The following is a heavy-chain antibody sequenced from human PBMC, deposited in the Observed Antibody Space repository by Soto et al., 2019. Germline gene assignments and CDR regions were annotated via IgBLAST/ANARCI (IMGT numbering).Heavy chain of an antibody. J-gene: IGHJ5*02. Sequence: QLQLQESGPGLVKPSETLSLTCTVSGGSISSSSYYWGWIRQPPGKGLEWIGSIYYSGSTYYNTSLKGRVTISVDTSKNQFSLKLSSGTAADTAVYYCARLDLDMVLLPAAEGFDPWGQGSLVTVSS. CDR3: ARLDLDMVLLPAAEGFDP. V-gene: IGHV4-39*01. CDR2: IYYSGST. CDR1: GGSISSSSYY. D-gene: IGHD2-2*03.